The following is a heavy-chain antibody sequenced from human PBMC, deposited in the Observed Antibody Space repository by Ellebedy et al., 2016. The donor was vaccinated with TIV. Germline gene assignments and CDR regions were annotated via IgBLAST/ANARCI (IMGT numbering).Heavy chain of an antibody. D-gene: IGHD1-26*01. V-gene: IGHV3-23*01. CDR3: ARGGAGFDSMNRELSFDS. J-gene: IGHJ4*02. CDR2: ISGSGGNT. CDR1: GFTFRSYA. Sequence: GGSLRLSXAASGFTFRSYAMNWVRQAPGKGLEWVSAISGSGGNTSYADSVKGRFTISRDNSKNTLYLQMNSLRAEDTAVYYCARGGAGFDSMNRELSFDSWGQGTLVTVSS.